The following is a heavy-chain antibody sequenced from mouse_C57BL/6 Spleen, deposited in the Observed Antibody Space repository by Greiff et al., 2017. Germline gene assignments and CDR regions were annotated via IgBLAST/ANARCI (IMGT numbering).Heavy chain of an antibody. CDR3: ARRGYGSSYWFAY. CDR2: FHPYNDDT. V-gene: IGHV1-47*01. D-gene: IGHD1-1*01. J-gene: IGHJ3*01. Sequence: VNVVESGAELVKPGASVKMSCKASGYTFTTYPIEWMKQNHGKSLEWIGNFHPYNDDTKYNEKFKGKATLTVEKSSSTVYLELSRLTSDDSAVYYCARRGYGSSYWFAYWGQGTLVTVSA. CDR1: GYTFTTYP.